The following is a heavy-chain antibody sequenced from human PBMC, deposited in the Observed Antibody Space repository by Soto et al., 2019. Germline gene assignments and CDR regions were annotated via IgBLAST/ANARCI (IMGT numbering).Heavy chain of an antibody. D-gene: IGHD4-17*01. CDR3: AKVLYGDYVTVPSPGFDY. J-gene: IGHJ4*02. CDR1: GFTFDDYA. Sequence: GGSLRLSCAASGFTFDDYAMHWVRQAPGKGLEWVSGISWNSGSIGYADSVKGRFTISRDNAKNSLYLQMNSLRAEDTALYYCAKVLYGDYVTVPSPGFDYWGQETLVPVSS. V-gene: IGHV3-9*01. CDR2: ISWNSGSI.